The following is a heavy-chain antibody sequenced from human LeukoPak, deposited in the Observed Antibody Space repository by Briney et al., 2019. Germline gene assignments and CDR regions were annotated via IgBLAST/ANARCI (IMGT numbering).Heavy chain of an antibody. CDR2: MNPNTYNT. V-gene: IGHV1-8*01. Sequence: ASVKVSCKASGYAFTHYDINWVRLATGQGLEWMGWMNPNTYNTGYAQKFQGGVTMTGDTSTGTAYMELRSLRSEDTAIYYCAKASEAYYDIMFGYTPLDSWGQGTLVTVSS. D-gene: IGHD3-9*01. J-gene: IGHJ4*02. CDR1: GYAFTHYD. CDR3: AKASEAYYDIMFGYTPLDS.